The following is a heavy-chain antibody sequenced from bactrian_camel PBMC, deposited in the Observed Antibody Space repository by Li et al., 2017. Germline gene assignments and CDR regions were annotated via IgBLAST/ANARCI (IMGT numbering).Heavy chain of an antibody. Sequence: VQLVESGGGLVQPGGSLRLSCAASGFTYSSYDMSWVRQAPGKGLEWVSAINSGGGSTYYADSVKGRFTISRDNAKNTMYLQLNSLKTEDTAMYYCAKRAGTYFDYWGQGTQVTVS. D-gene: IGHD2*01. CDR1: GFTYSSYD. CDR3: AKRAGTYFDY. CDR2: INSGGGST. V-gene: IGHV3S40*01. J-gene: IGHJ4*01.